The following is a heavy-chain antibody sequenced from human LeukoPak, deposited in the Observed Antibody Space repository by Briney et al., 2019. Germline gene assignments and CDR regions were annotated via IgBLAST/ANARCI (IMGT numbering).Heavy chain of an antibody. J-gene: IGHJ5*02. Sequence: PSETLSLTCAVSGGSFSGHYWSWIRQPPGEGLEWIGEINDSGSTKYNPSLKSRVTISADTSKNQFSLKLSSVTAADTAVYYCAKNNWFDPWGQRTLVTVSS. CDR1: GGSFSGHY. V-gene: IGHV4-34*01. CDR3: AKNNWFDP. CDR2: INDSGST.